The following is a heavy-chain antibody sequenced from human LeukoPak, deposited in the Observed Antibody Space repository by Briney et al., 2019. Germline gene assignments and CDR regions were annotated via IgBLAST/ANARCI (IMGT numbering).Heavy chain of an antibody. CDR1: GFTFSSYW. CDR3: AREGYSSSWYLY. J-gene: IGHJ4*02. V-gene: IGHV3-74*01. D-gene: IGHD6-13*01. Sequence: GGSLRLSCAASGFTFSSYWMHWVRQAPGKGLVWVSRINSDGSSTSYADSVKGRFTISRDNAKNTLYLRMNSLRAEDTAVYYCAREGYSSSWYLYWGQGTLVTVSS. CDR2: INSDGSST.